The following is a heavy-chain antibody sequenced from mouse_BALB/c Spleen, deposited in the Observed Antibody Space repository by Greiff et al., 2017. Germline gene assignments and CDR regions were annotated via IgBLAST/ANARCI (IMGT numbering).Heavy chain of an antibody. J-gene: IGHJ4*01. Sequence: EVMLVESGGGLVQPGGSRKLSCAASGFTFSSFGMHWVRQAPEKGLEWVAYISSGSSTIYYADTVKGRFTISRDNPKNTLFLQMTSLRSEDTAMYYCARTRDWAMDYWGQGTSVTVSS. CDR1: GFTFSSFG. CDR2: ISSGSSTI. D-gene: IGHD3-3*01. V-gene: IGHV5-17*02. CDR3: ARTRDWAMDY.